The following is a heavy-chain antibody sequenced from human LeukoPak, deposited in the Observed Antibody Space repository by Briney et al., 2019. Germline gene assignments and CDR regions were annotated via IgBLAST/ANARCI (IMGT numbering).Heavy chain of an antibody. CDR2: IYYSGST. D-gene: IGHD6-6*01. CDR3: ARESRPPYWFDP. CDR1: GGSISSYY. Sequence: SETLSLTCTVSGGSISSYYWSWIRQPPGKGLEWIGYIYYSGSTNYNPSLKSRVTISVDTSKNQFSLKLSSVTAADTAVHYCARESRPPYWFDPWGQGTLVTVSS. V-gene: IGHV4-59*01. J-gene: IGHJ5*02.